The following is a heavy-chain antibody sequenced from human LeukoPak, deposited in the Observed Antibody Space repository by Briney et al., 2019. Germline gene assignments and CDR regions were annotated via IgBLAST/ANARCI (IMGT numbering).Heavy chain of an antibody. Sequence: GGSLRLSCEASGFTFRNYAMTWVRQAPGKGLEWVSAISDSGSKTHYANSVKGRFTISRHSSKNTLYLEMSSLRAEDTAVYYCAKDWSASYWGQGTLATVSS. CDR3: AKDWSASY. V-gene: IGHV3-23*01. CDR1: GFTFRNYA. J-gene: IGHJ4*02. CDR2: ISDSGSKT.